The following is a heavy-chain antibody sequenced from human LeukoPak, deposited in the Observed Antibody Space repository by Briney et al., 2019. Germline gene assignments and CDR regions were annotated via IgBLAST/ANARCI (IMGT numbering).Heavy chain of an antibody. J-gene: IGHJ4*02. CDR2: IYADGTT. CDR3: ARRSVPGRPGY. CDR1: GFTVSDND. V-gene: IGHV3-66*04. D-gene: IGHD6-6*01. Sequence: GGSLRLSCAASGFTVSDNDIKWVRQAPGKGLEWVSLIYADGTTHYTDSVKGRFSISRDNSGNTVYLQMNSLRGEDTAVYYCARRSVPGRPGYWGQGTLVIVSS.